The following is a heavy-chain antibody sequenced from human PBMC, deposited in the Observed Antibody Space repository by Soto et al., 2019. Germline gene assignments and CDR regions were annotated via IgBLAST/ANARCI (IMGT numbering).Heavy chain of an antibody. J-gene: IGHJ5*02. V-gene: IGHV5-10-1*01. Sequence: GVSLKIPCKGAGYRFTSYWISWVRQMPGKGLEWMGKIDPSDSYTNYSPSFQGHVTISADKSVNTAYLQWRSLKASDTAMYYCPIHEVANWFDPWGQGTLLTGSS. CDR2: IDPSDSYT. CDR3: PIHEVANWFDP. CDR1: GYRFTSYW.